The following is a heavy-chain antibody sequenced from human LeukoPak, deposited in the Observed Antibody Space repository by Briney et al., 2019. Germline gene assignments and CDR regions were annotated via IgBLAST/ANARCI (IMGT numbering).Heavy chain of an antibody. D-gene: IGHD2-2*02. J-gene: IGHJ5*02. V-gene: IGHV3-30*01. CDR1: GFTVSSDA. CDR2: GSYDGSNK. CDR3: ARDNIVVVPAAIWYWFDP. Sequence: PVGSLTLSCAASGFTVSSDAMHWSRQAPGKGQERVGVGSYDGSNKYYADSVKGRFTISRDNSKNTLYLQMTSLRAEDTAVYYCARDNIVVVPAAIWYWFDPWGQGTLVTVSS.